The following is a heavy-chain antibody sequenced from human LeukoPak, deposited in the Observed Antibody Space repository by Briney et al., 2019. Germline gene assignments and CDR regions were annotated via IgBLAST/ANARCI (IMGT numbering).Heavy chain of an antibody. CDR1: GYTLTELS. V-gene: IGHV1-24*01. CDR3: ATPQKTYGDYVY. J-gene: IGHJ4*02. D-gene: IGHD4-17*01. CDR2: FDPEDGET. Sequence: ASVKVSCKVSGYTLTELSMHWVRQAPGKGLEWMGGFDPEDGETIYAQKFQGRVTMTEDTSTDTAYMGLSSLRSEDTAVYYCATPQKTYGDYVYWGQGTLVTVSS.